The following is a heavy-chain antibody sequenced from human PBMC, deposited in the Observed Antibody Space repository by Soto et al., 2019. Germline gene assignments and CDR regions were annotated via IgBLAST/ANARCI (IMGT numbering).Heavy chain of an antibody. CDR2: ITEDGSGT. V-gene: IGHV3-74*01. Sequence: PGGSLRLSCATSGFTFSSYPIHWVRQAPGKGPVWVSRITEDGSGTTYADSVKGRFTVTRDNAKNTMYLQMSGLGAEDTAVYYCAKITRVRGVTTHFDYWGQGTLVTVSS. CDR3: AKITRVRGVTTHFDY. CDR1: GFTFSSYP. D-gene: IGHD3-10*01. J-gene: IGHJ4*02.